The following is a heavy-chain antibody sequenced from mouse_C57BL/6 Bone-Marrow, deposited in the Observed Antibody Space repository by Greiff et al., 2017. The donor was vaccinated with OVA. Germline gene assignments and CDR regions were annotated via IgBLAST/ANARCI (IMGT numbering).Heavy chain of an antibody. V-gene: IGHV3-6*01. CDR2: ISYDGSN. D-gene: IGHD1-1*01. Sequence: DVQLQESGPGLVKPSQSLSLTCSVTGYSITSGYYWNWIRQFPGNKLEWMGYISYDGSNNYNPSLKNRISITRDTSKNQFFLKLNSVTTEDTATYYCAVYYGSSPYAMDYWGQGTSVTVSS. J-gene: IGHJ4*01. CDR3: AVYYGSSPYAMDY. CDR1: GYSITSGYY.